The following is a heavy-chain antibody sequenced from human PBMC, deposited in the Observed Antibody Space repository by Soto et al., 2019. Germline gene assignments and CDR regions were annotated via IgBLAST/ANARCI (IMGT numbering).Heavy chain of an antibody. CDR1: GGSISSSSYY. J-gene: IGHJ3*02. Sequence: QLQLQESGPGLVKPSETLSLTCTVSGGSISSSSYYWGWIRQPPGKGLEWIGSIYYSGSTNYNPYLKSRVTISVDKSKNQFSLKLSSVTAADTAVYYCARGRGIAVALRDAFDIWGQGTMVTVSS. D-gene: IGHD6-19*01. CDR2: IYYSGST. V-gene: IGHV4-39*07. CDR3: ARGRGIAVALRDAFDI.